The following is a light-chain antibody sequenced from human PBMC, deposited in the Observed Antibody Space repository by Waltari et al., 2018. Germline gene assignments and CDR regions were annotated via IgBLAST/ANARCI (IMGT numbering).Light chain of an antibody. CDR3: QQTFTIPWT. J-gene: IGKJ1*01. CDR1: QSISNY. V-gene: IGKV1-39*01. Sequence: DIQMTQSPSSLSASVGDRVTITCRASQSISNYLNWYQQKVGKVPKLLTYAASSLESGVPSRFSGSGSRTDFTLTISSLQPEDFATYYCQQTFTIPWTFGQGTKVEIK. CDR2: AAS.